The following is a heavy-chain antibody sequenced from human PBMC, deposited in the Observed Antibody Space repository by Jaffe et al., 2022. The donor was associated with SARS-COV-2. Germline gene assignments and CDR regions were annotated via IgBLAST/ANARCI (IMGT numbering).Heavy chain of an antibody. V-gene: IGHV3-23*01. CDR1: GLAFSNYA. CDR2: VSGNGGGL. CDR3: AQIGDCSGDDCPSNYYYGMDV. J-gene: IGHJ6*02. Sequence: EMQLLESGGGLGQPGGSLRLSCVASGLAFSNYAMSWVRLTPGKGLEWVSAVSGNGGGLYYADSVKGRFTISRDNSKNTVYLQMNSLKAEDTALYYCAQIGDCSGDDCPSNYYYGMDVWGQGTTVTVSS. D-gene: IGHD2-15*01.